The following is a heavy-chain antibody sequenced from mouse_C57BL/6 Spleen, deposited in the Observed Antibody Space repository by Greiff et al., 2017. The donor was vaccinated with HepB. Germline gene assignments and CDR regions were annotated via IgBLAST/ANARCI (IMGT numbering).Heavy chain of an antibody. V-gene: IGHV5-16*01. CDR3: ARSLITTVDVYYFDY. J-gene: IGHJ2*01. D-gene: IGHD1-1*01. Sequence: EVKVVESEGGLVQPGSSMKLSCTASGFTFSDYYMAWVRQVPEKGLEWVANINYDGSSTYYLDSLKSRFIISRDNAKNILYLQMSSLKSEDTATYYCARSLITTVDVYYFDYWGQGTTLTVSS. CDR1: GFTFSDYY. CDR2: INYDGSST.